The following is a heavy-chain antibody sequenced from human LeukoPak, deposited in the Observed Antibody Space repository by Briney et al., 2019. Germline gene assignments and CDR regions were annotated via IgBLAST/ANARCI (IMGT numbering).Heavy chain of an antibody. CDR2: VSGIGDNT. V-gene: IGHV3-23*01. D-gene: IGHD2-8*01. Sequence: GGSLRLSCVGSGFMFTSYALSWVRQAPGKGLEWVATVSGIGDNTHYADSVKGRFTISRDNSKNMVFLQMTSLRVEDTAVYYCAKVPSNGGNSDDFWGQGTQVTVSS. CDR3: AKVPSNGGNSDDF. CDR1: GFMFTSYA. J-gene: IGHJ4*02.